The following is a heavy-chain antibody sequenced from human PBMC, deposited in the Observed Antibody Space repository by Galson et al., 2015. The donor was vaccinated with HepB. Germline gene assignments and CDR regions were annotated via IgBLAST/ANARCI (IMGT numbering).Heavy chain of an antibody. D-gene: IGHD5-12*01. Sequence: SLRLSCAASGFTFSDYYMSWTRQAPGKGLEWVSYISSSSTYTNYADSVKGRFTISRDNAKNSLYLQMNSLRVEDTAVYYCARDNIVATINVYYYYGMDVWGQGTTVTVSS. CDR3: ARDNIVATINVYYYYGMDV. CDR1: GFTFSDYY. V-gene: IGHV3-11*06. J-gene: IGHJ6*02. CDR2: ISSSSTYT.